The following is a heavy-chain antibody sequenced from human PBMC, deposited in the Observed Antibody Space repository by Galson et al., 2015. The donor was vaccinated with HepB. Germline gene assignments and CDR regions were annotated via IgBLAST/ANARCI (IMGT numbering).Heavy chain of an antibody. CDR2: IDWDDDK. V-gene: IGHV2-70*11. CDR3: ARIRGEPSSIAARPSHYYYYYYMDV. CDR1: GFSLSTSGMC. Sequence: PALVKPTQTLTLTCTFSGFSLSTSGMCVSWIRQPPGKALEWLARIDWDDDKYYSTSLETRLTISKDTSKNQVVLTMTNMDPVDTATYYCARIRGEPSSIAARPSHYYYYYYMDVWGKGTTVTVSS. J-gene: IGHJ6*03. D-gene: IGHD6-6*01.